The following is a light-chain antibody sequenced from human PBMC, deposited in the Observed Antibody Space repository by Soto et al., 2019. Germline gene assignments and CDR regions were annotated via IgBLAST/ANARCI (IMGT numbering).Light chain of an antibody. CDR3: SSFTTSTTLYV. J-gene: IGLJ1*01. Sequence: QSALTQPASVSGSPGQSITVSCTGTSGDVGASDYVSWYQHHPGKAPKAIIYEVKNRPSGVSSRFSGSKSANTASLTISGLQAEDEADYYCSSFTTSTTLYVFGNGIKVTVL. V-gene: IGLV2-14*01. CDR2: EVK. CDR1: SGDVGASDY.